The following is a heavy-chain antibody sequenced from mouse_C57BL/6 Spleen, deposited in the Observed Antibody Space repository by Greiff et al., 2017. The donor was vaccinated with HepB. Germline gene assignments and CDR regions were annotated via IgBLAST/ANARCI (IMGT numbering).Heavy chain of an antibody. CDR1: GYTFTSYW. J-gene: IGHJ2*01. Sequence: VQLQQSGTELVKPGASVKLSCKASGYTFTSYWMHWVKQRPGQGLEWIGNINPSNGGTNYNEKFKSKATLTVDKSSSTAYMQLSSLTSEDSAVYYCARGGLLRLYYFDYWGQGTTLTVSS. V-gene: IGHV1-53*01. D-gene: IGHD1-1*01. CDR2: INPSNGGT. CDR3: ARGGLLRLYYFDY.